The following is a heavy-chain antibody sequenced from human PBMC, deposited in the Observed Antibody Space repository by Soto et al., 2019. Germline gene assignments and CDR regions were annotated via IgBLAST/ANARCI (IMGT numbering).Heavy chain of an antibody. Sequence: ASVKVSCKASGYTFTSYGISWVRQAPGQGLEWMGWISAYNGNTNYAQKLQGRVTMTTDTSTSTAYMELRSLRSDDTAVDYCARAFGANYDFWSGFKADYYYYYGMDVWGQGTTVTVSS. V-gene: IGHV1-18*01. D-gene: IGHD3-3*01. CDR2: ISAYNGNT. CDR3: ARAFGANYDFWSGFKADYYYYYGMDV. CDR1: GYTFTSYG. J-gene: IGHJ6*02.